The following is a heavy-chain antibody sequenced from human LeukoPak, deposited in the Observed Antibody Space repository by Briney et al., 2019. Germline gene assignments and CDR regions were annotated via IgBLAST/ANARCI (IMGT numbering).Heavy chain of an antibody. CDR2: IRYDGSHQ. J-gene: IGHJ3*02. CDR3: ARDRNYYDSSATSAFDI. Sequence: GGSLRLSCAASGFTFNSHDMHWVRQTPGKGLEWVTFIRYDGSHQDYADSVKGRFTISRDNSKNTLYLQMNSLRAEDTAVYYCARDRNYYDSSATSAFDIWGQGTMVTVSS. D-gene: IGHD3-22*01. V-gene: IGHV3-30*02. CDR1: GFTFNSHD.